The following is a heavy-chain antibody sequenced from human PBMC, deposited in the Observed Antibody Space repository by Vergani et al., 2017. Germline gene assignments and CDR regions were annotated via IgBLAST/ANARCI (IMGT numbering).Heavy chain of an antibody. CDR3: AKRGAAAVIYYFDY. CDR2: ISSSSSTI. CDR1: GFTFSSYS. J-gene: IGHJ4*02. Sequence: EVQLVESGGGLVKPGGSLRLSCAASGFTFSSYSMNWVRQAPGKGLEWVSYISSSSSTIYYADSVKGRFTISRDNSKNTLYLQMNSLRAEDTAVYYCAKRGAAAVIYYFDYWGQGTLVTVSS. V-gene: IGHV3-48*01. D-gene: IGHD6-13*01.